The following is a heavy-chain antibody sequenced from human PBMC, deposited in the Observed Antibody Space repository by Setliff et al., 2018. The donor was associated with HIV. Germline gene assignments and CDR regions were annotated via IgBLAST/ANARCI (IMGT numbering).Heavy chain of an antibody. CDR1: GDSIFTSTYY. V-gene: IGHV4-39*07. Sequence: SETLSLTCSVSGDSIFTSTYYWGWIRQPPGKRLEWIGSIYYSGNTYYNPSLKSRISMSVDTSKNQFSLELTSLTAADTAVYYCATRPRIAARPFDYWGQGMLVTVSS. D-gene: IGHD6-6*01. CDR2: IYYSGNT. J-gene: IGHJ4*02. CDR3: ATRPRIAARPFDY.